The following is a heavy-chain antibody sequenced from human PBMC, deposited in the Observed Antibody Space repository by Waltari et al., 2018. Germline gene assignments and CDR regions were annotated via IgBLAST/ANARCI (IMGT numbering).Heavy chain of an antibody. V-gene: IGHV3-7*01. CDR3: ARVDIVVVPAAHYYYYYYGMDV. Sequence: EVQLVESGGGLVQPGGSLRLSCAASGFTFSSYWMIWVRQAPGQGLEWVANIKQDGSEKYYVDSVKGRFTISRDNAKNSLYLQMNSLRAEDTAVYYCARVDIVVVPAAHYYYYYYGMDVWGQGTTVTVSS. CDR2: IKQDGSEK. J-gene: IGHJ6*02. D-gene: IGHD2-2*01. CDR1: GFTFSSYW.